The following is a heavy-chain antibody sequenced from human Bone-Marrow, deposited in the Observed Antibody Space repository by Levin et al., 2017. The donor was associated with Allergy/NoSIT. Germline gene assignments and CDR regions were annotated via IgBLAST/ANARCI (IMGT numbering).Heavy chain of an antibody. V-gene: IGHV3-23*01. D-gene: IGHD5-18*01. CDR1: GFTFSNYD. CDR2: ISGSGGRT. Sequence: GSLRLSCAASGFTFSNYDMSWVRQAPGKGLEWVSAISGSGGRTYYADSVKGRFTISRDNSKNTLNLQMNSLRAEDTAVYYCAQEKGYSYGYRWGQGTLVTVSS. J-gene: IGHJ5*02. CDR3: AQEKGYSYGYR.